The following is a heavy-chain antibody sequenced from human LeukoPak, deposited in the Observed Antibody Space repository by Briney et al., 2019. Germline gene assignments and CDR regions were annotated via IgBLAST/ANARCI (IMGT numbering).Heavy chain of an antibody. V-gene: IGHV4-4*07. CDR1: GGSISSYY. CDR2: IYTSGST. J-gene: IGHJ4*02. D-gene: IGHD3/OR15-3a*01. CDR3: ARVMSFHYCDY. Sequence: SETLSLTCTVSGGSISSYYWNWIRQPAGKGLEWIGRIYTSGSTNYNPSLKSRVTMSVDTSRNQFSLKLSSVSDADTAVYYCARVMSFHYCDYWGQGTLVTVSS.